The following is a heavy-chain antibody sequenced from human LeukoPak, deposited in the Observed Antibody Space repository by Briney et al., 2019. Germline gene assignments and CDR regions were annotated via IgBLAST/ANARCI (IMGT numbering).Heavy chain of an antibody. Sequence: SETLSLTCTVSGYSISSGYYWGWIRQPPGKGLEWIGSIYHSGSTNYNPSLKSRVTISVDTSKNQFSLKLSSVTAADTAVYYCARLTVYYDSSGYFSRWGQGTLVTVSS. CDR3: ARLTVYYDSSGYFSR. V-gene: IGHV4-38-2*02. D-gene: IGHD3-22*01. CDR1: GYSISSGYY. J-gene: IGHJ4*02. CDR2: IYHSGST.